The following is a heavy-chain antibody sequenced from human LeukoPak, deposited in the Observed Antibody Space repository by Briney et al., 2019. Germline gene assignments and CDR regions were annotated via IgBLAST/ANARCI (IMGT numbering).Heavy chain of an antibody. V-gene: IGHV4-59*01. Sequence: SETLSLTCTVSGGSISRSYWKWIRQPPGKGLEWLGLISESGSTQYNPSLKSRLTISVDTSKNQFSLKLSSVTAADTAVYYCARGRFHDAFDIWGQGTMVTVSS. J-gene: IGHJ3*02. D-gene: IGHD3-10*01. CDR2: ISESGST. CDR3: ARGRFHDAFDI. CDR1: GGSISRSY.